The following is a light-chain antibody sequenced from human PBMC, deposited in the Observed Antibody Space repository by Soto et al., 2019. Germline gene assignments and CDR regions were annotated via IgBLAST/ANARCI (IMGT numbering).Light chain of an antibody. CDR1: QDISRY. CDR2: AAS. V-gene: IGKV1-9*01. CDR3: QQLYSYSS. J-gene: IGKJ5*01. Sequence: DIQLTQSPSFVSASVGERVTITCRASQDISRYLAWYQQKPGEALKLLISAASTLHSGVPSRFSGSGSGTEFTLTVSYLLPEDFATYYCQQLYSYSSFGQGTRLESK.